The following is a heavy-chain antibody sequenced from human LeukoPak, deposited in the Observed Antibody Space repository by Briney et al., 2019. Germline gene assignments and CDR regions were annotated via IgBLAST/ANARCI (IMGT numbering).Heavy chain of an antibody. J-gene: IGHJ5*02. CDR2: IQPDGSEQ. CDR1: GSTFGSVW. CDR3: ASQHYARFDP. Sequence: GGSLRLSCVASGSTFGSVWMSWVRQAPGKGLEWVGNIQPDGSEQYPVDSLRGRFTISRDNARNSLFLQMNNLRVEDTAVYYCASQHYARFDPWGRGTLVTVSS. D-gene: IGHD3-16*01. V-gene: IGHV3-7*01.